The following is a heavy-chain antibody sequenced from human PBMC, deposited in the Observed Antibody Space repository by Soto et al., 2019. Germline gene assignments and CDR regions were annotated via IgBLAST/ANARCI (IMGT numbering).Heavy chain of an antibody. J-gene: IGHJ4*02. Sequence: PGGSLRLSCAAPGFTFSNYGMHWVRQAPGKGLEWVALILHDGSNEYYADSVKGRFTISRDNSKNTLYLQMNSLKTEDTAVYYCNTAPQRHYWGQGTLVTVSS. CDR2: ILHDGSNE. D-gene: IGHD5-18*01. V-gene: IGHV3-30*03. CDR3: NTAPQRHY. CDR1: GFTFSNYG.